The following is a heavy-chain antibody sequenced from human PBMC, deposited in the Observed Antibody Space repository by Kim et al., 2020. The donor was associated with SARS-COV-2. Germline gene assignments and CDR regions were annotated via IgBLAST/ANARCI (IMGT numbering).Heavy chain of an antibody. CDR3: AREKQAYSSSLLDDAFDI. J-gene: IGHJ3*02. D-gene: IGHD6-13*01. Sequence: SETLSLTCTVSGGSISSGGYYWSWIRQHPGKGLEWIGYIYYSGSTYYNPSLKSRVTISVDTSKNQFSLKLSSVTAADTAVYYCAREKQAYSSSLLDDAFDIWGQGTMVTVSS. V-gene: IGHV4-31*03. CDR1: GGSISSGGYY. CDR2: IYYSGST.